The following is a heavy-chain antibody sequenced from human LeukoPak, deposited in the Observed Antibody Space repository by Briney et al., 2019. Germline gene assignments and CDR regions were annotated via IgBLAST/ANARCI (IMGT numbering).Heavy chain of an antibody. V-gene: IGHV3-9*01. CDR3: AKGNSGSYYPSIDY. Sequence: GGSLRLSCAASGFTFDDYAMHWVRQAPGKGLEWVSGISWNSGSIGYADSVKGRFTISRDNSKNTLFLQMSSLRAEDTAVYYCAKGNSGSYYPSIDYWGQGTLVTVSS. CDR2: ISWNSGSI. CDR1: GFTFDDYA. D-gene: IGHD1-26*01. J-gene: IGHJ4*02.